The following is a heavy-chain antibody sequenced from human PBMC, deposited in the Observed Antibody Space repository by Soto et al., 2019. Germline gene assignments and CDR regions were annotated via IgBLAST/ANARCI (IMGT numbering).Heavy chain of an antibody. CDR3: AKDKRAGGDQLLFNWFDP. CDR2: ISGSGGTT. CDR1: GFTFSSYS. Sequence: XGCLRLSCAGSGFTFSSYSMSWVRQAPGKGLEWVSGISGSGGTTYYADSVKGRFTISRDNSKSTLYLQMNSLRGEDTAVYYCAKDKRAGGDQLLFNWFDPWAQGTLVTVSS. V-gene: IGHV3-23*01. D-gene: IGHD2-2*01. J-gene: IGHJ5*02.